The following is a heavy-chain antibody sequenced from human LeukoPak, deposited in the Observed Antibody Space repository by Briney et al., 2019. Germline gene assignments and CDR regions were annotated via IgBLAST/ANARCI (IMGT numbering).Heavy chain of an antibody. J-gene: IGHJ4*02. CDR1: GGSISSSSYY. CDR2: IYYSGST. V-gene: IGHV4-39*01. D-gene: IGHD1-26*01. CDR3: ARHVNWDDYGDY. Sequence: SETLSLTCTVSGGSISSSSYYWGWIRQPPGKGLECIGSIYYSGSTYYNPSLKSRVTISVDTSKNQFSLKLSSVTAADTAVYCCARHVNWDDYGDYWGQGTLVTVSS.